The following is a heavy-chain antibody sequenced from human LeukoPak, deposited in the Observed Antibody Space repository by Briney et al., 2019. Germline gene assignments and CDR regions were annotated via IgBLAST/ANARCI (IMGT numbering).Heavy chain of an antibody. CDR2: IYYSGST. Sequence: SETLSLTCTVSGGSITSYYWSWIRQPPGKGLEWIGYIYYSGSTNYNPSLKSRVTISVDTSKSQFSPKLTSVTAADTAVYYCARDIVGATHDYWGQGTLVTVSS. CDR1: GGSITSYY. V-gene: IGHV4-59*01. D-gene: IGHD1-26*01. J-gene: IGHJ4*02. CDR3: ARDIVGATHDY.